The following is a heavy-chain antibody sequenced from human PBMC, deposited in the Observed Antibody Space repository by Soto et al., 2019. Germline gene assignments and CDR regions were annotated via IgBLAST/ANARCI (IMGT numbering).Heavy chain of an antibody. V-gene: IGHV4-34*01. J-gene: IGHJ4*02. D-gene: IGHD3-10*01. CDR1: GGSFSGYY. Sequence: QVQLQQWGAGLLKPSETLSLTCAVYGGSFSGYYWSWIRQPPGKGLEWIGEINHSGSTNYNPSLKSRVTISVDTSKNQFSLKLSSVTAADTAVYYCARQYGSGSYLDYWGQGTLVTVSS. CDR2: INHSGST. CDR3: ARQYGSGSYLDY.